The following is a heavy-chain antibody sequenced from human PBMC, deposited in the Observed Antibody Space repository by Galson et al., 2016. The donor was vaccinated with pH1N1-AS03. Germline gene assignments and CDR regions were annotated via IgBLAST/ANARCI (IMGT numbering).Heavy chain of an antibody. D-gene: IGHD3-9*01. CDR1: GFTFGDYY. Sequence: SLRLSCAASGFTFGDYYMSWIRQAPGKGLEWISCITSSGGSESTIYYADSVKGRFTISRDNAKNSQYLQMNSLRADDTAVYFCARGWYDIWTGYLVDPFDYCGQGALVTVSS. CDR3: ARGWYDIWTGYLVDPFDY. J-gene: IGHJ4*02. V-gene: IGHV3-11*01. CDR2: ITSSGGSESTI.